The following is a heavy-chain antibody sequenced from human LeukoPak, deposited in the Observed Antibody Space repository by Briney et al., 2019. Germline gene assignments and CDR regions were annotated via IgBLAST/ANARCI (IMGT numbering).Heavy chain of an antibody. CDR3: ARLYINYYMDV. V-gene: IGHV4-38-2*01. CDR2: IYHSGST. D-gene: IGHD1-14*01. J-gene: IGHJ6*03. Sequence: SEXLSLTCAVSGYSISSGYYWGWIRQPPGKGLEWIGSIYHSGSTYYNPSLKSRVTISVDTSKNQFSLKLSSVTAADTAVYYCARLYINYYMDVWGKGTTVTVSS. CDR1: GYSISSGYY.